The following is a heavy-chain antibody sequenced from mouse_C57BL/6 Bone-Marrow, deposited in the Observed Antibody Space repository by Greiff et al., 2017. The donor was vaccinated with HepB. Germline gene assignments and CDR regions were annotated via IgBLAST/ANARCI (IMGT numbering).Heavy chain of an antibody. J-gene: IGHJ4*01. D-gene: IGHD2-4*01. Sequence: EVQRVESGGGLVQPGESLKLSCESNEYEFPSHDMSWVRKTPEKRLELVAAINSDGGSTYYPDTMERRFIISRDNTKKTLYLQMSSLRSEDTAWYYCARHGDYDGVGAMDYWGQGTSVTVSS. CDR2: INSDGGST. CDR3: ARHGDYDGVGAMDY. CDR1: EYEFPSHD. V-gene: IGHV5-2*01.